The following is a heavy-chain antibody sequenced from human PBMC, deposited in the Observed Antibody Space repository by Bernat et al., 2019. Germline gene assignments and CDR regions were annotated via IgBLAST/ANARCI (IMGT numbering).Heavy chain of an antibody. CDR2: IWYDGSNK. V-gene: IGHV3-33*01. CDR3: ARAPNSNWYNDAFDI. D-gene: IGHD1-1*01. CDR1: GFTFSSYG. Sequence: QVQLVESGGGVVQPGRSLRLSCAASGFTFSSYGMHWVRQAPGKGLEWVAVIWYDGSNKYYADSVKGRFTISRDNSKNTLSLQMNSLRTEDTASYYCARAPNSNWYNDAFDIWGQGTMVIVSS. J-gene: IGHJ3*02.